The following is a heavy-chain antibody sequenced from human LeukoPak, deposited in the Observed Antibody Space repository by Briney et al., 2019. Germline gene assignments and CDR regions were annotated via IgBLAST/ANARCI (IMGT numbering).Heavy chain of an antibody. CDR1: GFSLSSYW. Sequence: PGGSLRLSCSASGFSLSSYWMHWVRQVPGKGLGWVSRINSDGSSTIYADSVKGRFTISRDNAKNTLYLQMNSLRAEDTAVYYCARGRGSGSSDYWGQGTLVTVSS. D-gene: IGHD3-10*01. CDR3: ARGRGSGSSDY. V-gene: IGHV3-74*01. CDR2: INSDGSST. J-gene: IGHJ4*02.